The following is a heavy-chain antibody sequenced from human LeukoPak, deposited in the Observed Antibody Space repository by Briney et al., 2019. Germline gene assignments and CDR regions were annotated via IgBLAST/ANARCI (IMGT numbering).Heavy chain of an antibody. CDR2: INHSGST. V-gene: IGHV4-34*01. D-gene: IGHD3-10*01. Sequence: SETLSLTCTVSGGSISNYYWSWIRQPPGKGLEWIGEINHSGSTNYNPSLKSRVTISVDTSKNQFSLKLSSVTAADTAVYYCARRGGSGSYYKRGYYFDYWGQGTLVTVSS. CDR1: GGSISNYY. J-gene: IGHJ4*02. CDR3: ARRGGSGSYYKRGYYFDY.